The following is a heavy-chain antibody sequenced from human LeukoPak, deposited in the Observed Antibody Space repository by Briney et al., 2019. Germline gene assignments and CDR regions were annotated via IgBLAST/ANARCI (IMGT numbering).Heavy chain of an antibody. J-gene: IGHJ4*02. CDR2: ISSSTSYI. Sequence: GGSLRLSCAASGFTFSSYSMNWIRQAPGKGLEWVSSISSSTSYIYYADSVKGRFTISKDNAKNSLYLQMNSLRAEDTAVYYCARAGGSTVSHSDYRGQGTLVTVSS. CDR1: GFTFSSYS. V-gene: IGHV3-21*01. CDR3: ARAGGSTVSHSDY. D-gene: IGHD4-17*01.